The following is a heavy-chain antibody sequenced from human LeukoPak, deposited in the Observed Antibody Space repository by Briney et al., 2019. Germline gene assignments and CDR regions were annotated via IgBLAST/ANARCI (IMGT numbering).Heavy chain of an antibody. J-gene: IGHJ3*02. CDR3: AREGVATFGDAFDI. CDR1: GFTFSSYS. Sequence: AGGSLRLSCAASGFTFSSYSMNWVRQAPGKGLEWVSSISSSSSYIYYADSVKGRFTISRDNAKNSLYLQMNSLRAEDTAVYYCAREGVATFGDAFDIWGQGTMVTVSS. D-gene: IGHD3-16*01. V-gene: IGHV3-21*01. CDR2: ISSSSSYI.